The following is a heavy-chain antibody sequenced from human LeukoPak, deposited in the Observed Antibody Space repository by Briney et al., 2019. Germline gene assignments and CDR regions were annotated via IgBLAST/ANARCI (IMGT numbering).Heavy chain of an antibody. D-gene: IGHD1-26*01. CDR3: AKKGATTGDFDY. CDR2: ISGSGGDT. Sequence: GSLRLSCAASGFTFSNFLMTWVRQAPGKGSEWVSAISGSGGDTYYADSVKGRFTISRDNSKNTLYLQMNSLRAEDTAVYYCAKKGATTGDFDYWGQGTLVTVSS. CDR1: GFTFSNFL. V-gene: IGHV3-23*01. J-gene: IGHJ4*02.